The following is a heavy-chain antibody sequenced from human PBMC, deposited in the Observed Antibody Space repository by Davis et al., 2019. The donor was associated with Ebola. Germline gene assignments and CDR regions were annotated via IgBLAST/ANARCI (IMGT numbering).Heavy chain of an antibody. D-gene: IGHD6-6*01. Sequence: MPSDTLSLTFTVSGGSISSSSYYWGWIRQPPGKGLEWIGSIFYSGNTYYNPSLKSRVTMSVDTPKNQFSLRLSSVTAADTAVYYCARRIAARPDCFDPWGQGTLVTVSS. CDR1: GGSISSSSYY. CDR2: IFYSGNT. J-gene: IGHJ5*02. V-gene: IGHV4-39*01. CDR3: ARRIAARPDCFDP.